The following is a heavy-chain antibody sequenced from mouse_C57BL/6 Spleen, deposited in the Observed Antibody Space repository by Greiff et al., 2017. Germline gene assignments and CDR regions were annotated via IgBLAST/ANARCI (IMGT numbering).Heavy chain of an antibody. CDR2: IDPSDSYT. Sequence: QVQLQQPGAELVRPGTSVKLSCTASGYTFTSYWMHWVKQRPGQGLEWIGVIDPSDSYTNYNQKFKGKATLTVDTSSSTAYMQLSSLTSEDSAVYYCARRGNYWYFDVWGTGTTVTVSS. D-gene: IGHD2-1*01. CDR1: GYTFTSYW. J-gene: IGHJ1*03. CDR3: ARRGNYWYFDV. V-gene: IGHV1-59*01.